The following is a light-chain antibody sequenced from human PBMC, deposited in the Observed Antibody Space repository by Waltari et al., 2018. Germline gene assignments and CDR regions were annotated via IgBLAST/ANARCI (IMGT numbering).Light chain of an antibody. J-gene: IGLJ1*01. Sequence: QSALTQPRSVSGSPGQSVTISCTGTSRDVGCYNYVSWYQPHPGKAPKLMIYDVSKRPSGVPDRFSGSKSGNTASLTISGLQAEDEADYYCCSYAGSYTFYVFGTGTKVTVL. CDR1: SRDVGCYNY. CDR2: DVS. CDR3: CSYAGSYTFYV. V-gene: IGLV2-11*01.